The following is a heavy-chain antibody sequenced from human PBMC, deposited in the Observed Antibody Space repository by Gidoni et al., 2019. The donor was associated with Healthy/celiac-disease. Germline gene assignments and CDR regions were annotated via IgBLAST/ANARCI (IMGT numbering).Heavy chain of an antibody. Sequence: QVQLVESGGGVVQPGRSLRLSCAASGFTFRSYGMHWVRQAPGKGLEWVAVISYDGSNKYYADSVKGRFTISRDNSKNTLYLQMNSLRAEDTAVYYCAKGGGTGDYWVFFDYWGQGTLVTVSS. CDR3: AKGGGTGDYWVFFDY. J-gene: IGHJ4*02. CDR2: ISYDGSNK. D-gene: IGHD4-17*01. V-gene: IGHV3-30*18. CDR1: GFTFRSYG.